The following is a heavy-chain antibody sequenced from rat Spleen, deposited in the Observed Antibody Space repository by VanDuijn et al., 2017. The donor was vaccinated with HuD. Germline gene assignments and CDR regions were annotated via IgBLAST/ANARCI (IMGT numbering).Heavy chain of an antibody. CDR1: GFSLSSYG. Sequence: VQLKESGPGLVQPSQTLSLTCTVSGFSLSSYGVIWVRQPPGKDLEWIASITNTGGSVHYPDSVKGRFTISRDTAQNTLFLPMNSLRSEDTATYYCARETGYNSYFDYWGQGVMVTVSS. CDR2: ITNTGGSV. CDR3: ARETGYNSYFDY. V-gene: IGHV5-31*01. D-gene: IGHD1-4*01. J-gene: IGHJ2*01.